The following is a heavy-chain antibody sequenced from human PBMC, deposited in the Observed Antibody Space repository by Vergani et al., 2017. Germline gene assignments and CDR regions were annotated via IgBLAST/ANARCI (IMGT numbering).Heavy chain of an antibody. V-gene: IGHV1-8*01. CDR1: GYTFTSYD. CDR2: MNPNSGNT. CDR3: ARATYYDFWSGYYSHHYYYYMDV. J-gene: IGHJ6*03. D-gene: IGHD3-3*01. Sequence: QVQLVQSGAEVKKPGASVKVSCKASGYTFTSYDINWVRQATGQGLEWIGWMNPNSGNTGYAQKFQGRVTMTRNTSISTAYMELSSLRSEDTAVYYCARATYYDFWSGYYSHHYYYYMDVWGKGTTVTVSS.